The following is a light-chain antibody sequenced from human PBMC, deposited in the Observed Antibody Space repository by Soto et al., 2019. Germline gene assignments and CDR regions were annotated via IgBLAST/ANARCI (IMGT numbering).Light chain of an antibody. J-gene: IGKJ4*02. V-gene: IGKV3-20*01. CDR3: QHYSRFRT. CDR2: GAS. Sequence: EIVLTQSPGTLSLSPGERATLSCRASQSLRSSYLAWYHQKPGQAPRLLNCGASTRACSIPDWISGSGAGAFFTLTISRLDPEDFAVYYWQHYSRFRTFGEGTKVDIK. CDR1: QSLRSSY.